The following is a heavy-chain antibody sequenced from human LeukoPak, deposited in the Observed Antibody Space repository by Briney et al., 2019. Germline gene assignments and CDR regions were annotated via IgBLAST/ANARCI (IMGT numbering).Heavy chain of an antibody. CDR1: GFTFSSYA. Sequence: PGGSLRLSCAASGFTFSSYAMSWVRQAPGKGLEWVSAISGSGGSTYYADSVKGRFTISRDNSKNTLYLQMNSLRAEDTAVYYCAKARLWFGERYYFDYWGQGTLVTVSS. V-gene: IGHV3-23*01. D-gene: IGHD3-10*01. J-gene: IGHJ4*02. CDR3: AKARLWFGERYYFDY. CDR2: ISGSGGST.